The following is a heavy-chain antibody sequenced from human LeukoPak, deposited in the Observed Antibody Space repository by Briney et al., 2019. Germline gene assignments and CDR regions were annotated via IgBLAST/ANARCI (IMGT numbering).Heavy chain of an antibody. CDR1: GFTFSNAW. J-gene: IGHJ4*02. V-gene: IGHV3-15*01. CDR3: TTNRLGIYFDY. Sequence: EGSLRLSCAGSGFTFSNAWMNWVRQAPGKGLEWVGRIKSEVNGGTIDYAAPVKGRFTISRDDSKNTLYVQMNCLKIEDTAVYYCTTNRLGIYFDYWGQGTLVTVSS. D-gene: IGHD1-26*01. CDR2: IKSEVNGGTI.